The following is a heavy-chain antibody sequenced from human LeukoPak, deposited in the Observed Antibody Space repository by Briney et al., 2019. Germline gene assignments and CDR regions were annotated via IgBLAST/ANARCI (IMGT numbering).Heavy chain of an antibody. J-gene: IGHJ4*02. Sequence: SETLSLTCTVSGGSISSYYWSWIRQPPGKGLEWIGSIFHSGSTYYNPSLKSRVTISVDTSKNQFSLRLNSVTAADTAMYYGARFYYGDFNFDYWGQGTLVTVSS. CDR3: ARFYYGDFNFDY. CDR1: GGSISSYY. V-gene: IGHV4-59*08. CDR2: IFHSGST. D-gene: IGHD4-17*01.